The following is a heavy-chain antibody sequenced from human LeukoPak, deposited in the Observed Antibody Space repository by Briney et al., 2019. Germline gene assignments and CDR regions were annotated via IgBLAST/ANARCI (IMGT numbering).Heavy chain of an antibody. CDR2: INPSGGST. CDR3: ARDLAPPTTAMDPFDY. J-gene: IGHJ4*02. D-gene: IGHD5-18*01. V-gene: IGHV1-46*01. CDR1: GYTFTSYY. Sequence: ASVKVSCKASGYTFTSYYMHWVRQAPGQELEWMGIINPSGGSTSYAQKFQGRVTMTRDTSTSTVYMELSSLRSEDTAVYYCARDLAPPTTAMDPFDYWGQGTLVTVSS.